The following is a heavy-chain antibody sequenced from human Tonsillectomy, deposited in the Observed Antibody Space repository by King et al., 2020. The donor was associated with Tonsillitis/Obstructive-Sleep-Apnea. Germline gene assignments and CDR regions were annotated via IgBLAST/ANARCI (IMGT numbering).Heavy chain of an antibody. CDR1: GFTFSSHD. Sequence: VQLVESGGGVVQPGRSLRLSCAASGFTFSSHDMHWDRQAPGKGLEWVAVISYDGSNQYYADSVKGRFTISRDNSKNTLYVQMNSLRAEDTAVYYCTRADVNTNYLDYCGQGTLASGSS. CDR3: TRADVNTNYLDY. J-gene: IGHJ4*02. V-gene: IGHV3-30*04. CDR2: ISYDGSNQ. D-gene: IGHD2/OR15-2a*01.